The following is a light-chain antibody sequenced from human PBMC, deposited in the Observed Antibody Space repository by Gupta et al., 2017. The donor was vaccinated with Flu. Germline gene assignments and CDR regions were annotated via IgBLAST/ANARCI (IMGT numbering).Light chain of an antibody. CDR2: KAS. V-gene: IGKV1-5*03. Sequence: PSTLSASVGDRVTITCRASQSIDTWLAWSQQKPGKAPQLLIYKASLLESGVPSRFSGSGSGTDFTLTINSLQPDDFATYYCQQYNSYPWTFGQGTXVEIK. CDR3: QQYNSYPWT. J-gene: IGKJ1*01. CDR1: QSIDTW.